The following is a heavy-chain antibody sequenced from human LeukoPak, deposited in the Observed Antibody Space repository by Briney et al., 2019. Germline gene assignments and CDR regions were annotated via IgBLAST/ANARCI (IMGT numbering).Heavy chain of an antibody. CDR1: GGSISSSSYY. CDR3: ARGIFLGYSSYKNWFDP. J-gene: IGHJ5*02. Sequence: PSETLSLTCTVSGGSISSSSYYWGWIRQPPGKGLEWIGSIYYSGSTYYNPSLKSRVTISVDTSKNQFSLKLSSVTAADTAVYYCARGIFLGYSSYKNWFDPWGQGTLATVSS. D-gene: IGHD6-13*01. V-gene: IGHV4-39*01. CDR2: IYYSGST.